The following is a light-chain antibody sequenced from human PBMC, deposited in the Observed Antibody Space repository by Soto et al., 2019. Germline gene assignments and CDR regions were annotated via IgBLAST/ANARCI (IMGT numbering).Light chain of an antibody. V-gene: IGKV3-11*01. CDR2: DAS. Sequence: EIALTQSPGTLSLSPGQRATLSCRASQSVSSSYLAWYQQKHGQAPRLLIYDASNRETGIPARFSGSGSGTEFTLTISSLEPEDFEVYYCQQRSNWPRTFGGGTKVDI. CDR1: QSVSSSY. J-gene: IGKJ4*01. CDR3: QQRSNWPRT.